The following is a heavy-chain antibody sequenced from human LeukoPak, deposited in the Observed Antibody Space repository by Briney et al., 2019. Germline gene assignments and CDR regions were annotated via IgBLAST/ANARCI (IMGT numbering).Heavy chain of an antibody. CDR1: GFTFTTHW. D-gene: IGHD5-18*01. CDR2: IKPDGSDT. V-gene: IGHV3-74*01. Sequence: GGSLRLSCGASGFTFTTHWIHWVRQAPGKGLVWVSRIKPDGSDTNYADSVKGRFTISRDNAKNTLYLQMNSLRAEDTAVYYCAKARPSYSSDAFDIWGQGTMVTVSS. J-gene: IGHJ3*02. CDR3: AKARPSYSSDAFDI.